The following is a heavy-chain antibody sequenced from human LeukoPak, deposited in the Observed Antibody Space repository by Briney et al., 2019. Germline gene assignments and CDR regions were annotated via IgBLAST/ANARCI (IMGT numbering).Heavy chain of an antibody. CDR2: IDKSSNPI. J-gene: IGHJ4*02. CDR1: GITLSITS. CDR3: ADNLSR. Sequence: GGSLRLSCAASGITLSITSMNWVRQAPGKGLEWISYIDKSSNPIYYADSVKGRFTISRDSAKNSLYLQMNSLGAEDTAVYYCADNLSRWGQGTLVTVSS. V-gene: IGHV3-48*04. D-gene: IGHD1-1*01.